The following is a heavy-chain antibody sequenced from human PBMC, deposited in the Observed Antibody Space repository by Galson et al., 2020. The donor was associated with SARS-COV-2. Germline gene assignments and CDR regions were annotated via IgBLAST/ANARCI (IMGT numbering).Heavy chain of an antibody. CDR3: ASWSSDSSGYCGDPLYNYFDY. CDR2: INPSGGST. J-gene: IGHJ4*02. D-gene: IGHD3-22*01. V-gene: IGHV1-46*01. CDR1: GYTFTSYY. Sequence: ASVKVSCKASGYTFTSYYMHWVRQAPGQGLEWRGIINPSGGSTSYAQKFQGRVTMTRDTSTSTVYMELSSLRSEDTAVYYCASWSSDSSGYCGDPLYNYFDYWGQGTLVTVSS.